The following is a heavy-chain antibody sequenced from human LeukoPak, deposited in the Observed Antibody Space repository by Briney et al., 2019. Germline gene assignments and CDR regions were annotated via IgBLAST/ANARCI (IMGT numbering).Heavy chain of an antibody. D-gene: IGHD6-19*01. CDR1: GFSFSSHA. CDR3: TRGYSSGWSPFDY. CDR2: ISVSAGIT. Sequence: GGSLRLSCAASGFSFSSHAMSWVRQTPGTGLEWVSGISVSAGITRYADSVKGRLTISTDDPKNVVYLEMNSLRVEDTALYYCTRGYSSGWSPFDYWGLGTLVTVSS. J-gene: IGHJ4*02. V-gene: IGHV3-23*01.